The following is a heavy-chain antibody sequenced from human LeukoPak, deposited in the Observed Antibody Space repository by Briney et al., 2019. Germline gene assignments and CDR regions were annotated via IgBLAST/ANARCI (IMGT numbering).Heavy chain of an antibody. D-gene: IGHD3-16*02. Sequence: GASVKVSCKASGYSFSDYYIHWVRQAPGQGLEWMGWINPNSGGTHYAQKFQGRVTMTRDTSITTVYMELSRLRSEDTAVYYCSVWGLIDGGGSYFDYWGQGTLVTVSS. J-gene: IGHJ4*02. CDR1: GYSFSDYY. CDR3: SVWGLIDGGGSYFDY. CDR2: INPNSGGT. V-gene: IGHV1-2*02.